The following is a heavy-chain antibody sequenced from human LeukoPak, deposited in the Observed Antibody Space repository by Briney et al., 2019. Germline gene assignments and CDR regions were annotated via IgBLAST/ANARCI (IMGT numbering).Heavy chain of an antibody. CDR2: ISESGDNT. CDR3: AINKGQWELFAY. Sequence: SGRSLRLSCAASGFTFSNYAISWVRQAPGKGLEWVSIISESGDNTYYADSVKGRFTISRDNSKNTLYLQMSSLRAEDTAVHYCAINKGQWELFAYWGQGTLVTVSS. V-gene: IGHV3-23*01. CDR1: GFTFSNYA. D-gene: IGHD1-26*01. J-gene: IGHJ4*02.